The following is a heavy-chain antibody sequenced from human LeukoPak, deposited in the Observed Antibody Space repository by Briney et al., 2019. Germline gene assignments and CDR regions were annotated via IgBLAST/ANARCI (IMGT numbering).Heavy chain of an antibody. CDR1: GFPFSNFA. D-gene: IGHD2-2*01. V-gene: IGHV3-30-3*01. CDR2: VSDDGNNQ. J-gene: IGHJ4*02. Sequence: HPGGSLRLSCAASGFPFSNFALHWVRQAPGKGLEWVAVVSDDGNNQFYADFVEGRFTVSRDNFKNTLYLQMNSLRADDTAMYFCAAMAVAPAANGYFRDYWGQGTLVIVSP. CDR3: AAMAVAPAANGYFRDY.